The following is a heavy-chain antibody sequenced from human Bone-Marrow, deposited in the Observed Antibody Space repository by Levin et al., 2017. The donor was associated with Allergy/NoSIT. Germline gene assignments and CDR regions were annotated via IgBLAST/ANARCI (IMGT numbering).Heavy chain of an antibody. CDR1: GFNFSDYY. Sequence: GGSLRLSCAASGFNFSDYYMNWIRQAPGKGLEWISFISGSGSSIHYADSVGGRFTISRDNAKNSVYLQMNSLKPEDTAVYFCVREYCSGDTCNYYAMDVWGQGTTVTVSS. D-gene: IGHD2-15*01. V-gene: IGHV3-11*01. J-gene: IGHJ6*02. CDR2: ISGSGSSI. CDR3: VREYCSGDTCNYYAMDV.